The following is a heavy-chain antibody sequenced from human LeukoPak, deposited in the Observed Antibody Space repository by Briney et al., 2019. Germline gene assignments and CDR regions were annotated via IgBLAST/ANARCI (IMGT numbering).Heavy chain of an antibody. CDR3: AKAWELGIASIDY. D-gene: IGHD3-10*01. Sequence: GGSLRLSCAASGFTFSSYAMGWVRQAPGKGLEWVSAISGSGGSTYYADSVKGRFTISRDNSKNTLYLQMNSLRAEDTAVYYCAKAWELGIASIDYWGQGTLVTVSS. CDR2: ISGSGGST. CDR1: GFTFSSYA. V-gene: IGHV3-23*01. J-gene: IGHJ4*02.